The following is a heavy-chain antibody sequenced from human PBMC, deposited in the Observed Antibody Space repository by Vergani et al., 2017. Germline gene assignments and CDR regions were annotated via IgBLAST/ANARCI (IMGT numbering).Heavy chain of an antibody. V-gene: IGHV3-23*04. Sequence: VQLVESGGGVVQPGRSLRLSCAASGFTFSSYAMSWVRQAPGKGLEWVSAISGSGGSTYYADSVKGRFTISRDNSKNTLDLQMNSLRAEDTAVYYCAKAGSYVPPVDYWGQGTLVTVSS. CDR3: AKAGSYVPPVDY. D-gene: IGHD1-26*01. CDR2: ISGSGGST. J-gene: IGHJ4*02. CDR1: GFTFSSYA.